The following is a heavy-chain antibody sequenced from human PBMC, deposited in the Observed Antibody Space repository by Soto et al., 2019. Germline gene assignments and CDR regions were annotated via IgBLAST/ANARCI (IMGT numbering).Heavy chain of an antibody. V-gene: IGHV1-58*01. CDR2: IVVGSGNT. D-gene: IGHD3-22*01. J-gene: IGHJ4*02. CDR3: AADPYYYDSSDYYSFDQ. CDR1: GFNFRTTA. Sequence: SVKVSCKASGFNFRTTAVQWVRQARGQRLEWKGWIVVGSGNTNYAQNFQERVTITRDMSTSTAYLDVSRLRSEDTAVHYCAADPYYYDSSDYYSFDQWGQGTLVTVSS.